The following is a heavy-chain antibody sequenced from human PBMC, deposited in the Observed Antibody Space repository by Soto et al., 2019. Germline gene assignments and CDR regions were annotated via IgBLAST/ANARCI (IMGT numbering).Heavy chain of an antibody. J-gene: IGHJ5*02. CDR1: GYTFSSSA. V-gene: IGHV1-3*01. Sequence: ASVKVSCKASGYTFSSSAMHWVRQAPGQRLEWMGWINVGNDKTEYSWRLQGRVTITKDTSASTADMELSGLRSEDTAVYYCARSFTYSSSWYIGPHQYNWFDPWGQGTLVTVSS. D-gene: IGHD6-13*01. CDR2: INVGNDKT. CDR3: ARSFTYSSSWYIGPHQYNWFDP.